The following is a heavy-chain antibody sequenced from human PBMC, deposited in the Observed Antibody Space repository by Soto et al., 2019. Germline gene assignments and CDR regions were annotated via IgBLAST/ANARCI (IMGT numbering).Heavy chain of an antibody. Sequence: SETLSLTCTVSGGSISSYYWSWIRQPPGKGLEWIGYIYYSGSTNYNPSLKSRVTISVDTSKNQFSLKLSSVTAADTAVYYCASSPLGYFDYWGQGTLVTVSS. CDR1: GGSISSYY. CDR2: IYYSGST. CDR3: ASSPLGYFDY. V-gene: IGHV4-59*08. J-gene: IGHJ4*02.